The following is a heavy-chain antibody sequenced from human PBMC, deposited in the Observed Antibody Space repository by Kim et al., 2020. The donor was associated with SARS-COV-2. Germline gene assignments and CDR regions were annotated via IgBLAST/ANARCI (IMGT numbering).Heavy chain of an antibody. CDR3: ARVEGGRWFGELLPYYYYGMDV. CDR2: INPNSGGT. V-gene: IGHV1-2*02. J-gene: IGHJ6*02. D-gene: IGHD3-10*01. CDR1: GYTFTGYY. Sequence: ASVNVSCKASGYTFTGYYMHWVRQAPGQGLEWMGWINPNSGGTNYAQKFQGRVTMTRDTSISTAYMELSRLRSDDTAVYYCARVEGGRWFGELLPYYYYGMDVWGQGTTVTVSS.